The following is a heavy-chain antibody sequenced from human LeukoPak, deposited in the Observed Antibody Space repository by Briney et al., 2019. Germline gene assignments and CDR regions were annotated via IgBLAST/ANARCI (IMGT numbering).Heavy chain of an antibody. CDR3: ATLTHDSLNFDY. CDR2: FDPEDGET. Sequence: GASVKVSCKVSGYTLTELSMHWVRQAPGKGLEWMGGFDPEDGETIYAQKFQGRVTMTEDTSTDTAYMELSSLRSEGTAVYYCATLTHDSLNFDYWGRGTLVTVSS. V-gene: IGHV1-24*01. J-gene: IGHJ4*02. D-gene: IGHD2-21*02. CDR1: GYTLTELS.